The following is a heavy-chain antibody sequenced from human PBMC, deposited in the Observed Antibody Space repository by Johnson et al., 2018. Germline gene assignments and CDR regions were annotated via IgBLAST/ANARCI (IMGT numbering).Heavy chain of an antibody. V-gene: IGHV1-24*01. J-gene: IGHJ5*02. Sequence: QVQLVQSGAEVKKPGASVKVSCKLSGYTPTDLSIHWVRQAPGKGLEWMGGFDPEDSEPIYAQKFQGRVTLTEDTSTDTSYVDLSGLGAEDRAVNYCARDYGGNSGWFDPWCQGTLVTVSS. CDR1: GYTPTDLS. CDR3: ARDYGGNSGWFDP. D-gene: IGHD4-23*01. CDR2: FDPEDSEP.